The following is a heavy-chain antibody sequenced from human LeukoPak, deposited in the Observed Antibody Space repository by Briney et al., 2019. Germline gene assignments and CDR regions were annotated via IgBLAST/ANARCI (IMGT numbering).Heavy chain of an antibody. CDR2: IRYDGSNN. J-gene: IGHJ4*02. CDR1: GFTFISYG. D-gene: IGHD3-16*02. CDR3: AKDRDYVWGSYRSYYFDY. Sequence: PGGSLRLSCAASGFTFISYGMHWLRQAAGKGLEWVAFIRYDGSNNYYADSVKGRFTISRDNSKNTLYLKMSSLRAEDTAVYYCAKDRDYVWGSYRSYYFDYWGQGTLVTVSS. V-gene: IGHV3-30*02.